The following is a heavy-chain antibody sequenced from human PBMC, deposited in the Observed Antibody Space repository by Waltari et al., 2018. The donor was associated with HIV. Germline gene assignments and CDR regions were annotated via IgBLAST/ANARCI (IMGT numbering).Heavy chain of an antibody. D-gene: IGHD3-3*01. V-gene: IGHV2-5*02. CDR1: GFSLSANGVG. J-gene: IGHJ4*02. CDR3: ARRAGDVWRVYYSFDY. Sequence: QITLKESGPMLVKPTQTLTLTCTFSGFSLSANGVGVGWIRQPPGKALEWLALIYWDDDKRYNPSLKNRLTITKDTSKNQVVLTMTNVDPVDTATYYCARRAGDVWRVYYSFDYWGQGTLVTVSS. CDR2: IYWDDDK.